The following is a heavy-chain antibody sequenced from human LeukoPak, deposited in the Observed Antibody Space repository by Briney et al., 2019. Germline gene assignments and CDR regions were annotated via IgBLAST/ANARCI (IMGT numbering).Heavy chain of an antibody. CDR2: INPSGGST. CDR3: ARAERGYSYTDY. CDR1: GYTFTSYY. Sequence: ASVNVSCKASGYTFTSYYMHWVRQVLGQGLEWMGIINPSGGSTSYAQKFQGRVTMTRDTSTSTVYMELSSLRSEDTAVYYCARAERGYSYTDYWGQGALVTVSS. V-gene: IGHV1-46*01. D-gene: IGHD5-18*01. J-gene: IGHJ4*02.